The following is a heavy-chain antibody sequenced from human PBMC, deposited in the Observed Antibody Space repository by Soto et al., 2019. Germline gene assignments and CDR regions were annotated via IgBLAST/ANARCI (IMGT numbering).Heavy chain of an antibody. CDR1: GFTFSSYA. CDR2: ISGSGGST. D-gene: IGHD6-13*01. CDR3: AKDFSSSWTYYFDY. V-gene: IGHV3-23*01. Sequence: GGSLRLSCAASGFTFSSYAMSWVRQDPGKGLEWVSAISGSGGSTYYADSVKGRFTISRDNSKNTLYLQMNSLRAEDTAVYYCAKDFSSSWTYYFDYWGQGTLVTVS. J-gene: IGHJ4*02.